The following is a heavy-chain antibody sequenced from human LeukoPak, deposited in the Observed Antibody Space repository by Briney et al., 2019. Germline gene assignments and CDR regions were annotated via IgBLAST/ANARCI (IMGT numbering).Heavy chain of an antibody. V-gene: IGHV4-34*01. CDR2: INHSGST. CDR1: GGSFSGYY. D-gene: IGHD5-12*01. Sequence: ETLSLTCAVYGGSFSGYYWSWIRQPPGKGLEWIGEINHSGSTNYNPSLKSRVTISVDTSKNQFSLKLSSVTAADTAVYYCGRGKGKRGYSGYDFRGYFDYWGQGTLVTVSS. CDR3: GRGKGKRGYSGYDFRGYFDY. J-gene: IGHJ4*02.